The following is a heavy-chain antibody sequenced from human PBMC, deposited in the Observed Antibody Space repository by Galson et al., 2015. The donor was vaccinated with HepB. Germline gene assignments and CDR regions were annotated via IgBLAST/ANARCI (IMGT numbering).Heavy chain of an antibody. D-gene: IGHD6-19*01. CDR1: GYTFTSYG. CDR3: ARDAGVRSSGPPGETSFDP. V-gene: IGHV1-18*01. CDR2: ISAYNGNT. J-gene: IGHJ5*02. Sequence: SVKVSCKASGYTFTSYGISWVRQAPGQGLEWMGWISAYNGNTNYAQKLQGRVTMTTDTSTSTAYMELRSLRSDDTAVYYCARDAGVRSSGPPGETSFDPWGQGTLVTVSS.